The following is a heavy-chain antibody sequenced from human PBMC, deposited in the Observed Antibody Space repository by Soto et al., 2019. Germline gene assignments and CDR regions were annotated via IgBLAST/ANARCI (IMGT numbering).Heavy chain of an antibody. Sequence: EVQLVESGGGLVQTGGSLRLSCAASGFTLSGSWMHWVRQAPGKGLVWVSRINGDGSGTSYADFVKGRFTISRDDAKNTLCLQMNGLRAEDTAVYYCARGIFGSGTANDYWGQGPLVTVSS. J-gene: IGHJ4*02. CDR1: GFTLSGSW. D-gene: IGHD3-10*01. CDR2: INGDGSGT. V-gene: IGHV3-74*01. CDR3: ARGIFGSGTANDY.